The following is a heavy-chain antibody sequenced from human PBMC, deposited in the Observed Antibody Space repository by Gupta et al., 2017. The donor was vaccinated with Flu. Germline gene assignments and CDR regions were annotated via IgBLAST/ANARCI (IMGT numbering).Heavy chain of an antibody. CDR3: ARDHWDN. V-gene: IGHV3-11*05. CDR2: T. J-gene: IGHJ4*02. Sequence: TYYTDPVRGRFTITRDNANNLLYLQMSSLRGEDTAVYYCARDHWDNWGQGTAVTVSS.